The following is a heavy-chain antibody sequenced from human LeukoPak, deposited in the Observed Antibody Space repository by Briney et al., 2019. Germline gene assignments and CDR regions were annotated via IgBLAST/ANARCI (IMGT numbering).Heavy chain of an antibody. V-gene: IGHV4-31*03. CDR3: ARDGKYNRSPGFDP. J-gene: IGHJ5*02. D-gene: IGHD6-6*01. CDR1: GGSISSDDDY. Sequence: SDTLSLTCTVSGGSISSDDDYWSWIRLHPGKGLEWIGYVFHSGNTHYNPSLESRITISVDTSKNQFSLKLTSVTAADTAVYYCARDGKYNRSPGFDPWGQGTLVTVSS. CDR2: VFHSGNT.